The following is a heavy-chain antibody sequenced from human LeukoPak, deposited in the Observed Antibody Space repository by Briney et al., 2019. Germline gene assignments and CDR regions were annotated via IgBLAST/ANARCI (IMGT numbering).Heavy chain of an antibody. Sequence: SETLSLTCTVSGGSIRSYYWSWIRQPPGKGLEWIGYIYYSGSTNYNPSLKSRVTISVDTSKNQFSLKLRSVTAADTAVYYCARSPKYSSGWSLYYYMDVWGKGTAVTVSS. V-gene: IGHV4-59*08. D-gene: IGHD6-19*01. CDR2: IYYSGST. CDR1: GGSIRSYY. CDR3: ARSPKYSSGWSLYYYMDV. J-gene: IGHJ6*03.